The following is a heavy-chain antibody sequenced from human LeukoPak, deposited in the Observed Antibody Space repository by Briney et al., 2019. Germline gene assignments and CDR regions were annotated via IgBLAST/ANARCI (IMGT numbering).Heavy chain of an antibody. D-gene: IGHD5-18*01. CDR2: VIPIFGTA. V-gene: IGHV1-69*05. CDR1: GGTFSSYA. CDR3: ANERGYSYGRPGWFDP. Sequence: SVKVSCKASGGTFSSYAISWVRQAPGQGLEWMGGVIPIFGTANYAQKFQGRVTITTDESTSTAYMELSSLRSEDTAVYYCANERGYSYGRPGWFDPWGQGTLVTVSS. J-gene: IGHJ5*02.